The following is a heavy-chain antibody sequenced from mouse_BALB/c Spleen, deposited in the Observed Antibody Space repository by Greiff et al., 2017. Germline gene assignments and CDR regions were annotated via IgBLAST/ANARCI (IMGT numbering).Heavy chain of an antibody. J-gene: IGHJ2*01. V-gene: IGHV1-54*01. D-gene: IGHD1-1*01. CDR2: INPGRGGT. CDR1: GYAFTNYL. CDR3: ARKIYYYGSSYADY. Sequence: QVQLQQSGAELVRPGTSVKVSCKASGYAFTNYLIEWVKQRPGQGLEWIGVINPGRGGTNYNEKFKGKATLTADKSSSTAYMQLSSLTSDDSAVYFCARKIYYYGSSYADYWGQGTTLTVSS.